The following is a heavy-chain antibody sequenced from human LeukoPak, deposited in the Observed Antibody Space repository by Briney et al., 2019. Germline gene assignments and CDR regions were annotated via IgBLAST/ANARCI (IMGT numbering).Heavy chain of an antibody. D-gene: IGHD5-18*01. Sequence: SETLSLTCTVSCGSISSSCYYWGWIRQPPGKGLEWIGSIYYRGSTYYNPSLKRRVTISVDTSKNQFPLQLSSVTAADTAVYYCARETKVDTAMVKYYYGMDVWGQGTTVTVSS. CDR1: CGSISSSCYY. J-gene: IGHJ6*02. CDR2: IYYRGST. V-gene: IGHV4-39*06. CDR3: ARETKVDTAMVKYYYGMDV.